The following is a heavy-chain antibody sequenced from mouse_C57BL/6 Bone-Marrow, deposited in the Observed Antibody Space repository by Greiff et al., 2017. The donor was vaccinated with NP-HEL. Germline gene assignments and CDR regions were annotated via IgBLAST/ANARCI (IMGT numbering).Heavy chain of an antibody. J-gene: IGHJ4*01. CDR3: ARPNWDWAMDY. Sequence: QVPLQQSGAELAKPGAFVKLFCKASGYTFPSFWIHWVKQKPGQGPEWVGYIYPSSGYTKYNQKFKDKATFTTDKSSSTAYMQLSSLTYEDSAVYYCARPNWDWAMDYWGQGTSVTVSS. CDR2: IYPSSGYT. D-gene: IGHD4-1*01. CDR1: GYTFPSFW. V-gene: IGHV1-7*01.